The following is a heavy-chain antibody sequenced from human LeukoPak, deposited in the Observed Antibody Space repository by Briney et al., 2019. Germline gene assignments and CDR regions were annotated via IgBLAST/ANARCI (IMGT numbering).Heavy chain of an antibody. CDR1: GGTFSSYA. Sequence: ASVKVSCKASGGTFSSYAISWVRQAPGQGLEWMGGIIPIFGTANYAQKFQGRVTITADESTSTAYMELSSLRSEGTAVYYCATRSRWAPRGPFDYWGQGTLVTVSS. CDR2: IIPIFGTA. J-gene: IGHJ4*02. V-gene: IGHV1-69*13. CDR3: ATRSRWAPRGPFDY. D-gene: IGHD3-10*01.